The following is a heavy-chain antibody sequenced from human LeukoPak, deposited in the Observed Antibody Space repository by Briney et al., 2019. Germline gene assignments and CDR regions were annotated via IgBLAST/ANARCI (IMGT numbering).Heavy chain of an antibody. Sequence: GGSLRLSCAASGFTFSSYAMNWVRQAPGKGLEWVSSISSSSSYIYYADSVKGRFTISRDNAKNSLYLQMNSLRAEDTAVYYCARAYPPYRAAAGTFDYWGQGTLVTVPS. CDR1: GFTFSSYA. CDR2: ISSSSSYI. D-gene: IGHD6-13*01. CDR3: ARAYPPYRAAAGTFDY. V-gene: IGHV3-21*01. J-gene: IGHJ4*02.